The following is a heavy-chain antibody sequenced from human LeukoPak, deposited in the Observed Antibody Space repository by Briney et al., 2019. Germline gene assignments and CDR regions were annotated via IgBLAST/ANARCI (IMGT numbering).Heavy chain of an antibody. D-gene: IGHD3-22*01. J-gene: IGHJ5*02. CDR1: GYTFTSYG. Sequence: ASVKVSCKASGYTFTSYGISWVRQAPGQGLEWMGWISAYNGNTNYAQKLQGRVTMTTDTSTSTAYMELRSLRSDDTAVYYCARSGYYDSSGYVAWFDPWGQGTLVTVSS. CDR3: ARSGYYDSSGYVAWFDP. CDR2: ISAYNGNT. V-gene: IGHV1-18*01.